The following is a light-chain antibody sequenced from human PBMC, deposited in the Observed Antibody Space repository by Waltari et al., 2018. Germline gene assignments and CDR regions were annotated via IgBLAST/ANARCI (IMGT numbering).Light chain of an antibody. CDR3: QQSFSTPWT. CDR2: AAS. Sequence: DIQMTQSPSSLSASVGDRVTITCRASQSISSYLNWYQQKPGKAPKPMIYAASSLQSGGPSRFSGSASGTDFTLTITSPRPEDFATYYCQQSFSTPWTFGQWTKVEIK. J-gene: IGKJ1*01. CDR1: QSISSY. V-gene: IGKV1-39*01.